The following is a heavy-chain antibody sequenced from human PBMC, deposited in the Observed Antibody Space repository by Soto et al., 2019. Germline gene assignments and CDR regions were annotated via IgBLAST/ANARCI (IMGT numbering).Heavy chain of an antibody. CDR2: ISSSGSTI. J-gene: IGHJ6*03. D-gene: IGHD2-2*01. V-gene: IGHV3-11*01. CDR3: ARARDCSSTSCLYYYYYYMDV. Sequence: QVQLVESGGGLVKPGGSLRLSCAASGFTFSDYSMSWIRQAPGKGLEWVSYISSSGSTIYYADSVKGRFTISRDNAKNSLYLQMNSLRAEDTAVYYCARARDCSSTSCLYYYYYYMDVWGKGTTVTVSS. CDR1: GFTFSDYS.